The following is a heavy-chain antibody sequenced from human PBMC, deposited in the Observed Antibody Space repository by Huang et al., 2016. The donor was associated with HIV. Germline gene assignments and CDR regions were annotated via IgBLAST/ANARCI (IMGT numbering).Heavy chain of an antibody. J-gene: IGHJ5*02. CDR1: GYTFTSYT. Sequence: QVQLVQSGSELKKPGASVKLSCKASGYTFTSYTINWVRQAPGQGLEWIGWINTSNDKKAHDQGFTGRFVFSLDPSATTAFLQISSPRTDDTAVYYCARGGGGSTWQTPLVWFDPWGQGTLVTVSS. V-gene: IGHV7-4-1*02. CDR3: ARGGGGSTWQTPLVWFDP. CDR2: INTSNDKK. D-gene: IGHD6-13*01.